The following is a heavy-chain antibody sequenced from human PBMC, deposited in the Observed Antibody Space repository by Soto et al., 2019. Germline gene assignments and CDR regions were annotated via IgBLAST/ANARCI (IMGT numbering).Heavy chain of an antibody. CDR3: ARDYDTLTGYAFDI. Sequence: GGPLRLSCAASKFTFSSYSMNWVRQAPGKGLEWVSSISRTSSYIYYADSVKGRFTISRDNAKNSLFLQMNSLRAEDTAVYYCARDYDTLTGYAFDIWGQGTMVTVSS. D-gene: IGHD3-9*01. V-gene: IGHV3-21*01. J-gene: IGHJ3*02. CDR1: KFTFSSYS. CDR2: ISRTSSYI.